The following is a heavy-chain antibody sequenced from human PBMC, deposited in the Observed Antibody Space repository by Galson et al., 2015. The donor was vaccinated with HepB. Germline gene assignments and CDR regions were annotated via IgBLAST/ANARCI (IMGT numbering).Heavy chain of an antibody. V-gene: IGHV3-23*01. CDR1: GFTFRDYA. Sequence: SLRLSCAASGFTFRDYAMSWVRQAPGKGLEWVSVISGSGGTTYYADSAKGRFTISRDNSKNTLSLQMNSLRAEDTAVYYCAKEPDFWSEQNWFDPWGQGTLVTVSS. J-gene: IGHJ5*02. CDR2: ISGSGGTT. D-gene: IGHD3-3*01. CDR3: AKEPDFWSEQNWFDP.